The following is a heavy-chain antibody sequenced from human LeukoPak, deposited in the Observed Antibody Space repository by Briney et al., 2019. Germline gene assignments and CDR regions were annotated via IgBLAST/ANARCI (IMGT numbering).Heavy chain of an antibody. CDR1: GYTFTGYY. CDR2: INPSGGST. D-gene: IGHD2-15*01. V-gene: IGHV1-46*01. J-gene: IGHJ4*02. Sequence: ASVKVSCKASGYTFTGYYMHWVRQAPGQGLEWMGIINPSGGSTSYAQKFQGRVTMTRDMSTSTVYMELSSLRSEDTAVYYCAREVVAATRGSDYWGQGTLVTVSS. CDR3: AREVVAATRGSDY.